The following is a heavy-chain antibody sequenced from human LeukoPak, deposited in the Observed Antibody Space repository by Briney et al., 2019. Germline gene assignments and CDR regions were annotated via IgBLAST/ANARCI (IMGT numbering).Heavy chain of an antibody. V-gene: IGHV3-23*01. Sequence: PGGSLRLSCAASGFTFSTYAMTWVRQAPGKGLEWVSAISGRGANTYYADSVKGRFIVSRENSKNTLYLQMNSLRAEDTAVYYWAKEDPCIRGTTNFDYWGQGALVTVSS. D-gene: IGHD1-20*01. CDR2: ISGRGANT. CDR3: AKEDPCIRGTTNFDY. CDR1: GFTFSTYA. J-gene: IGHJ4*02.